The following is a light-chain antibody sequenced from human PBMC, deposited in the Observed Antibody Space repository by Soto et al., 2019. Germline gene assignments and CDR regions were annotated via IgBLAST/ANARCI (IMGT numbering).Light chain of an antibody. CDR2: DAS. CDR1: PSVNRY. V-gene: IGKV3-11*01. CDR3: QQRDIWPWT. Sequence: EIVSTQSPSTLALSPWERATLSCWASPSVNRYLVWYQQKPGQPPRLLMYDASKRATGIPARFSGSGSGTDFTLTISSLEPEDFAVYYCQQRDIWPWTFGLGTKVDIK. J-gene: IGKJ1*01.